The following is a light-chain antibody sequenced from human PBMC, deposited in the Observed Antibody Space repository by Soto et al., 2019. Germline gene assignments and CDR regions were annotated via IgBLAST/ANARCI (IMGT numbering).Light chain of an antibody. J-gene: IGKJ2*01. Sequence: DIVMTQSPLSLPVTPGEPASISCRSSQSLLHSNGYNYLDWYLQKPGQSPQLLIYLGSNRASGVPDRFRGSGSGTDFTLKISRVEAEDVGGYYCMQSLQTPDTFGKATKLEIK. CDR1: QSLLHSNGYNY. CDR3: MQSLQTPDT. CDR2: LGS. V-gene: IGKV2-28*01.